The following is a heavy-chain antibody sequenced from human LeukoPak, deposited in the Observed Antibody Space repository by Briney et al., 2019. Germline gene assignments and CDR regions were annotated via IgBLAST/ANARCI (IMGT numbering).Heavy chain of an antibody. CDR2: IYYGGST. J-gene: IGHJ5*02. CDR3: ARARIAARPRAWFDP. D-gene: IGHD6-6*01. Sequence: SETLSLTCTVPGGSISSSSYYWGRIRQPPGKGLEWIGSIYYGGSTYYNPSLKSRFTISVDTSKNQFSLKLSSVTAADTAVYYCARARIAARPRAWFDPWGQGTLVTVSS. V-gene: IGHV4-39*07. CDR1: GGSISSSSYY.